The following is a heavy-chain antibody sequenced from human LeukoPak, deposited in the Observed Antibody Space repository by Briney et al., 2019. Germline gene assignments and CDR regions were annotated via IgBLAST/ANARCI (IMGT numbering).Heavy chain of an antibody. D-gene: IGHD5-12*01. V-gene: IGHV3-48*03. CDR3: ARENGGYDKGDCYDH. CDR1: GFTFSSYE. CDR2: ISSSGSTI. Sequence: GGSLRLSCAASGFTFSSYEMNWVRQAPGKGLEWVSYISSSGSTIYYVDSVKGRFIISRDNAKNSLYLQMNSLGAEDTAVYYCARENGGYDKGDCYDHWGQGTLVTVSS. J-gene: IGHJ4*02.